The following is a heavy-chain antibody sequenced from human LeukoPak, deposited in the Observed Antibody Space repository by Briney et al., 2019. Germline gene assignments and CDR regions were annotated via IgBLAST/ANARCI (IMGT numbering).Heavy chain of an antibody. CDR3: ARDIGYYYDSSGPSFDI. CDR2: ISAYNGNT. CDR1: GYTFTSYG. Sequence: ASVKVSCKASGYTFTSYGISWVRQAPGQGLEWMGWISAYNGNTNYAQKLQGRVTMTTDTSTSTAYLELRSLRSDDTAVYYCARDIGYYYDSSGPSFDIWGQGTMVTVSS. J-gene: IGHJ3*02. D-gene: IGHD3-22*01. V-gene: IGHV1-18*01.